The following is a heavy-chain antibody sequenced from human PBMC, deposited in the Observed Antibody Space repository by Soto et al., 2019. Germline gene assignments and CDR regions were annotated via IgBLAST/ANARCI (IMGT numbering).Heavy chain of an antibody. CDR2: ISAYNGNT. D-gene: IGHD4-4*01. CDR1: GYTFTSYG. CDR3: ARGMTTVTGNWFDP. V-gene: IGHV1-18*01. J-gene: IGHJ5*02. Sequence: ASVKVSCKASGYTFTSYGISWVRQAPGQGLEWMGWISAYNGNTNYAQKFQGRVTMTTDTSTSTAYMELSSLRSEDTAVYYRARGMTTVTGNWFDPWGQGTLVTVSS.